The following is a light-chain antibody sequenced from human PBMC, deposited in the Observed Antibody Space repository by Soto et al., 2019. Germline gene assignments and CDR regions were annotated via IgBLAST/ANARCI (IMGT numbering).Light chain of an antibody. CDR2: AAS. Sequence: DIQLTQSPSFLSASVGDRVTITCRASQGISSYLAWYQQKPGKVPKLLIYAASTLQSGVPSRFSGSRSGTEFTLTISSLQPEDFATYYCQQHNSYPLTFGGGTKVEIK. V-gene: IGKV1-9*01. CDR3: QQHNSYPLT. CDR1: QGISSY. J-gene: IGKJ4*01.